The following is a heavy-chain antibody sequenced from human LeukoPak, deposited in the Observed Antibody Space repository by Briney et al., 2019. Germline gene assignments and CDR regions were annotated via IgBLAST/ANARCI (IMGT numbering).Heavy chain of an antibody. CDR2: ITGSGGST. CDR3: ASDDYDFWSCYYGPHDY. Sequence: GFLILSCAASGFTISYYTMSWVRQAPGKGLEWVSAITGSGGSTYYADSGKGRFTISRHNSKHTLYLQMNSVRGEDTAVYYYASDDYDFWSCYYGPHDYWGQGTLVTVSS. D-gene: IGHD3-3*01. J-gene: IGHJ4*02. V-gene: IGHV3-23*01. CDR1: GFTISYYT.